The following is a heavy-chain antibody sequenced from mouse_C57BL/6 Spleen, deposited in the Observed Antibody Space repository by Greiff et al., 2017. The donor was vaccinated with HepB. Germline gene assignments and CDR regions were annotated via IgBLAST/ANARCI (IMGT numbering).Heavy chain of an antibody. Sequence: EVKLMESGPGLVKPSQSLSLTCSVTGYSITSGYYWNWIRQFPGNKLEWMGYISYDGSNNYNPSLKNRISITRDTSKNQFFLKLNSVTTEDTATYYCARAYDGYPWFAYWGQGTLVTVSA. J-gene: IGHJ3*01. CDR2: ISYDGSN. V-gene: IGHV3-6*01. CDR3: ARAYDGYPWFAY. CDR1: GYSITSGYY. D-gene: IGHD2-3*01.